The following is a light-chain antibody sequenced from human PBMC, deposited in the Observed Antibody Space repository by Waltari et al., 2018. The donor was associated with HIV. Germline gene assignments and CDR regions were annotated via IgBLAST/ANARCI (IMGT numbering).Light chain of an antibody. CDR3: QQYYTTPRT. CDR2: WAS. V-gene: IGKV4-1*01. CDR1: QSVLYSSNNKNY. Sequence: DIVMTQSPDSLAVSLVERATINCKSSQSVLYSSNNKNYLAWYQQKPGQPPKLLIYWASTRESGVPDRFSGSGSGTDFTLTISSLQAEDVAVYYCQQYYTTPRTVGQGTKVEIK. J-gene: IGKJ1*01.